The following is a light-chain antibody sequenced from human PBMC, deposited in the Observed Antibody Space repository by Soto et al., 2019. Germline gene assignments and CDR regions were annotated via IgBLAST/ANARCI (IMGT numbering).Light chain of an antibody. Sequence: QPVLTQPPSASGSPGQSVTISCTGTSSDVGGYNYVSWHQQHPGKAPKVMIYEVSKRPSGVPDRFSGSKSGNTASLTVSGLQAEDEADYYCSSYAGSNNVVFGGGTKVTVL. V-gene: IGLV2-8*01. CDR1: SSDVGGYNY. J-gene: IGLJ2*01. CDR3: SSYAGSNNVV. CDR2: EVS.